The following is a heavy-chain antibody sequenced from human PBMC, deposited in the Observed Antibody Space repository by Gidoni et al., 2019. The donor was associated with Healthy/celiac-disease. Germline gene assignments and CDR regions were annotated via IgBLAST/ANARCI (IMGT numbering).Heavy chain of an antibody. Sequence: QVQLVESGGGVVQPGRSLRLSCAASGFTFRSYALHWVRQAPGKGLEWVAVISYDGSNKYYADSVKGRFTISRDNSKNTLYLQMNSLRAEDTAVYYCAREYTPRSGSGPHYYYYGMDVWGQGTTVTVSS. D-gene: IGHD6-19*01. V-gene: IGHV3-30-3*01. CDR1: GFTFRSYA. J-gene: IGHJ6*02. CDR3: AREYTPRSGSGPHYYYYGMDV. CDR2: ISYDGSNK.